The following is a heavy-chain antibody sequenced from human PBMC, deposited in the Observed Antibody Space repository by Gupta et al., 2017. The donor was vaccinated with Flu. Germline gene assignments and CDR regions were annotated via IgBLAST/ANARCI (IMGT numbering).Heavy chain of an antibody. V-gene: IGHV3-69-1*02. CDR1: GVTRSEQD. CDR3: ARGHWDS. CDR2: RSSRDYP. Sequence: EVQLVESGGGLVQPGGSLRLSCAASGVTRSEQDGSWVRQAQGKEVEWVAGRSSRDYPYYKESVKGRFTISRDRARNYVYLQMDSVRAEDTDLYYCARGHWDSWGQGTMVTVSS. J-gene: IGHJ4*02.